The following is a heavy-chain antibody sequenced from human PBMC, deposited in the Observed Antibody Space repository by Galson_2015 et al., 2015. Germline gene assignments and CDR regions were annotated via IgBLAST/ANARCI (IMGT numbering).Heavy chain of an antibody. Sequence: TLSLTCTVSGGSISSGGYYWSWIRQHPGKGLEWIGYIYYSGSTYYNPSLKSRVTISVDTSKNQFSLKLSSVTAADTAVYYCARVILIKPAFDYWGQGTLVTVSS. V-gene: IGHV4-31*03. CDR2: IYYSGST. CDR3: ARVILIKPAFDY. J-gene: IGHJ4*02. D-gene: IGHD2-2*01. CDR1: GGSISSGGYY.